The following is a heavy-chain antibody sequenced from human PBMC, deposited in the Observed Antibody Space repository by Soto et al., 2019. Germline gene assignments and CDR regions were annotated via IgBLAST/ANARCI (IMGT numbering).Heavy chain of an antibody. Sequence: ASVKVSGKASGYTFTTYAMHWVRHAPGQRLEWMGWINAGNGKTKYSQKFQGRVTITRDTSATTVYMELSSLRSEDTAVYYCGRAGDACSTTNCDMIVYWGHGTLVTVSS. V-gene: IGHV1-3*01. CDR1: GYTFTTYA. D-gene: IGHD2-2*02. CDR2: INAGNGKT. J-gene: IGHJ4*01. CDR3: GRAGDACSTTNCDMIVY.